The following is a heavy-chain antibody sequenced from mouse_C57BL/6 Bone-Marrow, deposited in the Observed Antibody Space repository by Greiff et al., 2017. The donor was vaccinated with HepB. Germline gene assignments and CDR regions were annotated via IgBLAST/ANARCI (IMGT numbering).Heavy chain of an antibody. V-gene: IGHV1-22*01. D-gene: IGHD1-1*01. Sequence: VHVKQSGPELVKPGASVKMSCKASGYTFTDYNMHWVKQSHGKSLEWIGYINPNNGGTSYNQKFKGKATLTVNKSSSTAYMELRSLTSEDSAVYYCARDGLTTVVPDYWGQGTTLTVSS. CDR3: ARDGLTTVVPDY. CDR1: GYTFTDYN. CDR2: INPNNGGT. J-gene: IGHJ2*01.